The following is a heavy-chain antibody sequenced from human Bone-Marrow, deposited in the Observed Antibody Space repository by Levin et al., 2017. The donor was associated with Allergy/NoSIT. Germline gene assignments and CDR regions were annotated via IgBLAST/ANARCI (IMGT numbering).Heavy chain of an antibody. V-gene: IGHV3-30-3*01. CDR1: GFTLGNYV. D-gene: IGHD5-12*01. CDR2: ISFDGNNQ. CDR3: VRGAYKDYDAYDYYGLDV. Sequence: GESLKISCAASGFTLGNYVLHWVRQAPGTGLEWLAVISFDGNNQYHADSVKGRFTISRDNSKNTLYLQMSSLRVEDTAVYYCVRGAYKDYDAYDYYGLDVWGQGTAVTVSS. J-gene: IGHJ6*02.